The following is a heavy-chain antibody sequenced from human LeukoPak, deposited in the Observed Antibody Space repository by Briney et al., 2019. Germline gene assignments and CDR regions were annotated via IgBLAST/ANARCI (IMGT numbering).Heavy chain of an antibody. V-gene: IGHV1-18*01. Sequence: ASVKVSCKASGYTFTSYGISWVRQAPGQGLEWVGWISAYNGNTNYAQKLQGRVTMTTDTSTSTAYMELRSLRSDDTAVYYCARVYCSSTSCYGGRWFDPWGQGTLVTVSS. CDR2: ISAYNGNT. J-gene: IGHJ5*02. D-gene: IGHD2-2*01. CDR3: ARVYCSSTSCYGGRWFDP. CDR1: GYTFTSYG.